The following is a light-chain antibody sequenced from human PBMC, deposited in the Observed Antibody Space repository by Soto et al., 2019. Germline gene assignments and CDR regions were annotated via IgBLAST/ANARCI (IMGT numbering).Light chain of an antibody. CDR1: QPISTN. J-gene: IGKJ4*01. CDR2: AAF. Sequence: EVVMAQSPVILSVSPGERATLSCRASQPISTNLAWYQQKPGQAPRLLIYAAFTRATGFPARFSGSGSGTDFTLTISSLEPEDFAVYYCQQRSNWPPLTFGGGTKVDIK. V-gene: IGKV3-11*01. CDR3: QQRSNWPPLT.